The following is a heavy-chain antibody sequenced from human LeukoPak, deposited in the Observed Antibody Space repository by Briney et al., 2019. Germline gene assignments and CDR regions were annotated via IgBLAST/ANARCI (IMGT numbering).Heavy chain of an antibody. CDR3: VRMYYHYSSDYYWAPDY. V-gene: IGHV3-66*01. D-gene: IGHD3-22*01. CDR1: EFSVGSNY. J-gene: IGHJ4*02. Sequence: GGSLRLSCAASEFSVGSNYMTWVRQAPGKGLEWVSLIYSGGSTYYADSVKGRFTISRDNSKNTLYLQMNSLRAEDTAVYYCVRMYYHYSSDYYWAPDYWGQGTLVTVSS. CDR2: IYSGGST.